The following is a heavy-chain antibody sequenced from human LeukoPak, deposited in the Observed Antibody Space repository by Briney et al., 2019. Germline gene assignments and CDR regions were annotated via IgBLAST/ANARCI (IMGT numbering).Heavy chain of an antibody. D-gene: IGHD6-6*01. CDR2: IYYTGST. CDR1: GGSISSHY. CDR3: ARWGSIAVARFDY. J-gene: IGHJ4*02. V-gene: IGHV4-59*11. Sequence: SETLSLTYIVSGGSISSHYWSWIRQPPGKGLEWIGYIYYTGSTNYNPSLTSRVNISVDTSKNQFSLNLTSVTAADTAVYYCARWGSIAVARFDYWGQGTLVTVSS.